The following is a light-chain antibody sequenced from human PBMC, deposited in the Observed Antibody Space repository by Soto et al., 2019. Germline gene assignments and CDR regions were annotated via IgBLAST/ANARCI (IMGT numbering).Light chain of an antibody. V-gene: IGKV3-15*01. CDR1: QSVSSN. Sequence: DIVMTQSPATLSVSPGERATLSCRASQSVSSNLAWYLQNPGQVPRLLIYNASTRATAIPARFSGSGSGTEFTLSISSLQSEDFAVYHCQQYNSWPHTFGGGTKVEIK. CDR3: QQYNSWPHT. CDR2: NAS. J-gene: IGKJ4*01.